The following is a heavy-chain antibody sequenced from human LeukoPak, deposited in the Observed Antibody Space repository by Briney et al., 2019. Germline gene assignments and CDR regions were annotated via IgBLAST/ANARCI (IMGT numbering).Heavy chain of an antibody. CDR2: LYSDGNT. Sequence: PPGGSLRLSCAACGFTDITNDMTWVRQAPGKGLEWVSVLYSDGNTKYADSVQGRFTISRDNSKSTLYLEMNSLSPDDTAVYYCARGVEPLAANTLAYWGQGTLVTVSS. D-gene: IGHD1-14*01. V-gene: IGHV3-53*01. J-gene: IGHJ4*02. CDR1: GFTDITND. CDR3: ARGVEPLAANTLAY.